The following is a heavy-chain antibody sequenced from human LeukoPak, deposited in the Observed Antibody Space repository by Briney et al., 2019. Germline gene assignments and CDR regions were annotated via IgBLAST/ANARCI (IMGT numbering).Heavy chain of an antibody. V-gene: IGHV4-59*01. J-gene: IGHJ3*02. D-gene: IGHD3-10*01. CDR3: ARWGEASALRVHAFDI. CDR1: GGSISSYY. Sequence: SETLSLTCTVSGGSISSYYWSWIRQPPGKGLEWIGYIYYSGSTNSNPSLKSRVTISVDTSKNQFSLKLYSVTAADTAVYYCARWGEASALRVHAFDIWGQGTMVTVSS. CDR2: IYYSGST.